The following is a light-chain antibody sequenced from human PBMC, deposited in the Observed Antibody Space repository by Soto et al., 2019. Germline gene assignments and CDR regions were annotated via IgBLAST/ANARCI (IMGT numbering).Light chain of an antibody. J-gene: IGLJ2*01. Sequence: QSVLTQPPSESGTPGQRVTISCSGSTSNIGNNYVHWYQQLPGTAPKLLIYSDNQRPSGVPDRFSGSKSGTSASLAISGPRSEDEADYYCAAWDDSLSGPLFGGGTKLTVL. CDR1: TSNIGNNY. CDR3: AAWDDSLSGPL. V-gene: IGLV1-47*02. CDR2: SDN.